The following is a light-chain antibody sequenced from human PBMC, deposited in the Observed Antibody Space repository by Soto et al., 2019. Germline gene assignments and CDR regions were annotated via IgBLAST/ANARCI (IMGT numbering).Light chain of an antibody. CDR3: QQYHNWPIT. Sequence: EIVLTQSPGTLSLSHGEGATLSCRASQSVSSSYLAWYQQKPGQAPRLLISGASSRASGVPDRFSGSGSETDFTLTISSLEPEDFAVYYCQQYHNWPITFGQGTRLEI. J-gene: IGKJ5*01. CDR2: GAS. CDR1: QSVSSSY. V-gene: IGKV3-20*01.